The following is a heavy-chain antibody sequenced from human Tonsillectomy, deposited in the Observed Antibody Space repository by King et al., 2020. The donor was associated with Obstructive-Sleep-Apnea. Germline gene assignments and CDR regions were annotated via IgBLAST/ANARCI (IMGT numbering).Heavy chain of an antibody. Sequence: LQLQESGPGLVKPSETLSLSCTVSGGSISSSNYYWGWIRQPPGKGLEWIGNIYYSGRTYYNPSLKSRVTISVDTSKNQFSLKVSSVTAADTAVYYCAGDPYSSGWYWYFDLWGRGTLVTVSS. CDR3: AGDPYSSGWYWYFDL. D-gene: IGHD6-19*01. CDR1: GGSISSSNYY. CDR2: IYYSGRT. V-gene: IGHV4-39*07. J-gene: IGHJ2*01.